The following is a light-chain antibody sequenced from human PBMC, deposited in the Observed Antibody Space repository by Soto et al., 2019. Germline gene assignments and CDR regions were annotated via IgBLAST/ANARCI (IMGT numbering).Light chain of an antibody. CDR2: EVT. CDR1: SRDVGAYSS. V-gene: IGLV2-8*01. Sequence: LTQPPSASGSPGQSVTVSCAGTSRDVGAYSSVAWYQQHPGKAPKLIIYEVTKRPSGVPDRFSGARSGNTAFLTVSGLQADDEADYYSSAHAGSNNYVFGTGTKVTVL. J-gene: IGLJ1*01. CDR3: SAHAGSNNYV.